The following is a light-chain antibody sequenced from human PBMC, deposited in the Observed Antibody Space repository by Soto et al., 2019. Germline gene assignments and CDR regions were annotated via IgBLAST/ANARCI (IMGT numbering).Light chain of an antibody. CDR2: EVS. CDR3: SSYAGSNKGVV. Sequence: QSVLTQPPSASGSPGQSVTISCTGTSSDVGGYNSVSWCQQYPGKAPKLMIYEVSKRPSGVPDRFSGAKSGNTASLTVSGLQAEDEADYYCSSYAGSNKGVVFCGGTQLTVL. CDR1: SSDVGGYNS. J-gene: IGLJ2*01. V-gene: IGLV2-8*01.